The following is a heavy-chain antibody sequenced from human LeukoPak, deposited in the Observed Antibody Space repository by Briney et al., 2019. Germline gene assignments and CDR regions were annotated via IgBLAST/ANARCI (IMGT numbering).Heavy chain of an antibody. J-gene: IGHJ4*02. V-gene: IGHV3-33*01. D-gene: IGHD3-22*01. CDR1: GFTFSSYG. Sequence: GGSLRLSCAASGFTFSSYGMHWVRQAPGKGLEWVAVIWYDGSNKYYADSVKGRFTISRDNSKNTLYLQMNSLRAEDTAVYYFARAVRRLFGYYFDYWGQGTLVTVSS. CDR3: ARAVRRLFGYYFDY. CDR2: IWYDGSNK.